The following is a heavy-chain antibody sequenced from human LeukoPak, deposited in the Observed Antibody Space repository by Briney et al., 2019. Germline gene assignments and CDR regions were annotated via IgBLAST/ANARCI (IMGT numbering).Heavy chain of an antibody. CDR1: GFTFSSYA. J-gene: IGHJ4*02. V-gene: IGHV3-30-3*01. CDR3: ARANGDLWVDY. D-gene: IGHD4-17*01. CDR2: ISYDGSNE. Sequence: GGSLRLSCTASGFTFSSYAMHWVRQAPGKGLEWVAVISYDGSNEYYADSVKGRFTISRDNARNTLYLQMNSLRAEDTAVYYCARANGDLWVDYWGQGTLVTVSS.